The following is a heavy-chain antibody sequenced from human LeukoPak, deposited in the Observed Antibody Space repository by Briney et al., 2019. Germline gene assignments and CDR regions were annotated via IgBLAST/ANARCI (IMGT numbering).Heavy chain of an antibody. V-gene: IGHV3-20*01. CDR3: ARDLGPGIVGAKPD. D-gene: IGHD1-26*01. Sequence: GGSLRLSCAASGFTFDDYGMSWVRQAPGKGLEWVSGINRNGGSTGYADSVKGRFTISRDNAKNSLYLQMNSLRAEDTALYHCARDLGPGIVGAKPDWGQGTLVTVSS. CDR2: INRNGGST. J-gene: IGHJ4*02. CDR1: GFTFDDYG.